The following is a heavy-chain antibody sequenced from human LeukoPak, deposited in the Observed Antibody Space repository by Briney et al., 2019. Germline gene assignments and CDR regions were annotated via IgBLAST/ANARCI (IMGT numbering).Heavy chain of an antibody. D-gene: IGHD2-21*02. CDR2: ISISGGST. CDR3: AKGALRPFDY. V-gene: IGHV3-23*01. CDR1: RFSSSNYA. J-gene: IGHJ4*02. Sequence: PGGSLRLSCAASRFSSSNYAMSWVRQAPGKGLEWVSAISISGGSTYYADSVKGRFTISRDNSKNTLYLQVNSLRAEDTAVYYCAKGALRPFDYWGQGTLVTVSS.